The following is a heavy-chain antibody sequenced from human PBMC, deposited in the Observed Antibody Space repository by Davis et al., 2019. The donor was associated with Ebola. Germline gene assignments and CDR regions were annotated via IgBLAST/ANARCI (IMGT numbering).Heavy chain of an antibody. J-gene: IGHJ4*02. Sequence: GESLKISCAASGFTFSLYSMNWVRQAPGKGLEWVSYISSSGTIYYTDSVKGRFTISRDNGKNSLYLQMNSLRDEDTAVYCCARDDVVVVTATFDYWGQGTLVTVSS. CDR2: ISSSGTI. CDR1: GFTFSLYS. CDR3: ARDDVVVVTATFDY. V-gene: IGHV3-48*02. D-gene: IGHD2-15*01.